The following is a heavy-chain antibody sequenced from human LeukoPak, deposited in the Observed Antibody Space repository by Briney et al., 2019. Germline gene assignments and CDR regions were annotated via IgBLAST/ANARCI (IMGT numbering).Heavy chain of an antibody. Sequence: GGSLRLSCAASGFTFSSFSMNWVRQAPGKGLEWVSSISSSSSYIYYADSVKGRFTISRDNAKNSLYLQMNSLRAEDTAVYYCEGGDFWSGYYDDAFDIWGQGTMVTASS. D-gene: IGHD3-3*01. J-gene: IGHJ3*02. CDR3: EGGDFWSGYYDDAFDI. V-gene: IGHV3-21*01. CDR1: GFTFSSFS. CDR2: ISSSSSYI.